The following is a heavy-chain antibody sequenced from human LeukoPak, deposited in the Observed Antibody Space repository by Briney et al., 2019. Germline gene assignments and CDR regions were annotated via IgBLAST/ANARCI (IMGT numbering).Heavy chain of an antibody. CDR3: VRDLGNIAMMGADY. CDR2: IYHSGNT. J-gene: IGHJ4*02. Sequence: SGTLSLTCAVSGGSIRSTTWWSWVRQPPGKGLEWIGEIYHSGNTNYNPSLESRVTISVDKSKNQFSLKLTSVTAADTAVYYGVRDLGNIAMMGADYWGQGTLVTVSS. CDR1: GGSIRSTTW. D-gene: IGHD3-22*01. V-gene: IGHV4-4*02.